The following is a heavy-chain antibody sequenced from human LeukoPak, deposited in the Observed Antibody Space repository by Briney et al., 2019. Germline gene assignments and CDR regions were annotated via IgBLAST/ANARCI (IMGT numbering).Heavy chain of an antibody. V-gene: IGHV3-64*04. J-gene: IGHJ4*02. D-gene: IGHD1-1*01. Sequence: GGSLRLSCSASGFTFSSYAMHWVRQAPGKGLEYVSAISSNGGSTYYADSVKGRFTISRDNPKNTLYLQMNSLRAEDTAVYYCAKRYNSEYLAPVQNWGQGTLVTVSS. CDR3: AKRYNSEYLAPVQN. CDR1: GFTFSSYA. CDR2: ISSNGGST.